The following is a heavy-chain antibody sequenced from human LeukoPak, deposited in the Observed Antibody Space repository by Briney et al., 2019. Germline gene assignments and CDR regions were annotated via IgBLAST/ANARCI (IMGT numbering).Heavy chain of an antibody. V-gene: IGHV4-59*01. CDR3: ARGELTFDY. Sequence: PSETLSLTCTVSGGSIRSYYWSWIRQPPGRGLEWIGYIYYSGSTNYNPSLKSRVTISVDTSKNQFSLKLSSVTAADTAVYYCARGELTFDYWGQGTLVTVSS. D-gene: IGHD1-26*01. J-gene: IGHJ4*02. CDR1: GGSIRSYY. CDR2: IYYSGST.